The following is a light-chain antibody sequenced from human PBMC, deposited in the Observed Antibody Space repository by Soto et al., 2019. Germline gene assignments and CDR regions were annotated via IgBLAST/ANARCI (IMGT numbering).Light chain of an antibody. CDR1: SSNIGNNY. CDR3: GTWDSSLSAL. CDR2: ENN. J-gene: IGLJ1*01. V-gene: IGLV1-51*02. Sequence: SALTQPPSVSAAPGQKVTISCSGSSSNIGNNYVSWYQQLPGTAPKLLIYENNKRPSGIPDRFSGSKSGTSATLGITGLQTGDEADYYCGTWDSSLSALFGTGTKVTVL.